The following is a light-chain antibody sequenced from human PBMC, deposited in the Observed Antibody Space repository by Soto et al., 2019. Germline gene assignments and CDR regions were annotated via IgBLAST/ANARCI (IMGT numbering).Light chain of an antibody. CDR1: QDISNY. V-gene: IGKV1-33*01. CDR2: DSS. CDR3: QQSDSLPLT. J-gene: IGKJ4*01. Sequence: DIQMTQSPSSLSASVGDRVTITCQASQDISNYLSWYQQRPGKAPKLLIYDSSNLETGVPSRFSGGGSGTHFTFNISSLQPEDIANYYCQQSDSLPLTFGGGTKVDIK.